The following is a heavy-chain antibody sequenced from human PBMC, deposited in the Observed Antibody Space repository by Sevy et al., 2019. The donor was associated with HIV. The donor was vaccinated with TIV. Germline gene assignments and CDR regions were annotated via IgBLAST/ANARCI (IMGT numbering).Heavy chain of an antibody. Sequence: GGSLRLSCAASGFTFSSYWMHWVRQAPGKGLVWVSRINSDGSSTSYADSVKGRFAISRDNAKNTRYLQMNSLRAEDMAVYYCARGSYNAFLEWLLWVGWFDPWGQGTLVTVSS. CDR3: ARGSYNAFLEWLLWVGWFDP. V-gene: IGHV3-74*01. CDR1: GFTFSSYW. J-gene: IGHJ5*02. D-gene: IGHD3-3*02. CDR2: INSDGSST.